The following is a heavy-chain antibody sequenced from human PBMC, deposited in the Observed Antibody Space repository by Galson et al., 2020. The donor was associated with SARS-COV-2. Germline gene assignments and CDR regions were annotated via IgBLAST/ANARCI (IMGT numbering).Heavy chain of an antibody. V-gene: IGHV1-18*04. J-gene: IGHJ6*03. CDR2: INVYHGHT. CDR3: ARRQVVQSYYYYIDV. Sequence: ASVKVSCSASGYTFTDYGISWVRQAPGQGLVWMAWINVYHGHTNYAEGLQDRVTMTTDTSTDTAYMELRSLRSDDTAVYFCARRQVVQSYYYYIDVWGAGTTVTVSS. CDR1: GYTFTDYG. D-gene: IGHD1-1*01.